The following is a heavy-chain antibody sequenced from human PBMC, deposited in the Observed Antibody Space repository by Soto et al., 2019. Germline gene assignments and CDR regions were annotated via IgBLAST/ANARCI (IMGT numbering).Heavy chain of an antibody. CDR3: ARVLVAGYYFYGMDV. CDR1: GFTLSENY. CDR2: TRNKANSYNT. J-gene: IGHJ6*02. V-gene: IGHV3-72*01. Sequence: GGSLRLSCAVSGFTLSENYVDWVRQAPGKGLEWVGRTRNKANSYNTEYAASVKGRFTISRDDSKSSVELQMNSLKTEDTAVYYCARVLVAGYYFYGMDVWGPGTTVTVS. D-gene: IGHD2-15*01.